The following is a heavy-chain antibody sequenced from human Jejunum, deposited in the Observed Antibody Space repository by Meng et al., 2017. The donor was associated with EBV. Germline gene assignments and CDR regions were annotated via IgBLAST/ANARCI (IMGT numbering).Heavy chain of an antibody. D-gene: IGHD5-12*01. J-gene: IGHJ4*02. V-gene: IGHV4-61*01. Sequence: PQGSRPGPVKPSDTLSLTCTVAGGSVNSGNVYWSWIRQPPGKGLEWIGYIYYSGSTNYIPSLKSRVTISLDTSKNQFSLKLSSVTAADTAVYYCAGLRYSGYDRAFDYWGQGALVTVSS. CDR2: IYYSGST. CDR1: GGSVNSGNVY. CDR3: AGLRYSGYDRAFDY.